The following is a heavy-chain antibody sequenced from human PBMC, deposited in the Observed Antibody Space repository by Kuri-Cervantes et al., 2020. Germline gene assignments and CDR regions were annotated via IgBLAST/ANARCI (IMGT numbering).Heavy chain of an antibody. V-gene: IGHV3-30-3*01. CDR2: ISYDGSNK. CDR1: GFTFSSYA. Sequence: GGSLRLSCAASGFTFSSYAMHWVRQAPGKGLEWVAVISYDGSNKYYADSVKGRVTISRDNSKNTLYLQMNSLRAEDTAVYYCARGVRSSYYDFWSGYYPATFLDYWGQGTLVTVSS. CDR3: ARGVRSSYYDFWSGYYPATFLDY. J-gene: IGHJ4*02. D-gene: IGHD3-3*01.